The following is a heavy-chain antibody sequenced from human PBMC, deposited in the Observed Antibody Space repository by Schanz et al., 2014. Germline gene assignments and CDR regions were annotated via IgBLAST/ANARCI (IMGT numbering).Heavy chain of an antibody. CDR2: IGVDGTTT. CDR3: TADLWFGAVWGVW. D-gene: IGHD3-10*01. Sequence: EVQLLESGGGLVQPGGSLRLSCLASGFAFSSYGMNWLRQAPGKGLEWVSVIGVDGTTTYYADSVKGRFTISRDNSKNTVYLQMNSLQTEDTAVYYCTADLWFGAVWGVWWGQGTLVTVSS. J-gene: IGHJ4*02. V-gene: IGHV3-23*01. CDR1: GFAFSSYG.